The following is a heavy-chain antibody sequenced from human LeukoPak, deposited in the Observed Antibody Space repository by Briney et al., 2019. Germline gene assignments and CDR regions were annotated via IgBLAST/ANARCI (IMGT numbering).Heavy chain of an antibody. D-gene: IGHD3-9*01. V-gene: IGHV6-1*01. Sequence: SQTLSLTCAISGDSVSSNSAAWNWIRQSPSRGLEWLGRTYYRSKWYNDYAVSVKSRITINPDTSKNQFSLQLNSVTPEDTAVYYCAREEDYDILTSPSAFDIWGQGTMVTVSS. CDR3: AREEDYDILTSPSAFDI. CDR1: GDSVSSNSAA. CDR2: TYYRSKWYN. J-gene: IGHJ3*02.